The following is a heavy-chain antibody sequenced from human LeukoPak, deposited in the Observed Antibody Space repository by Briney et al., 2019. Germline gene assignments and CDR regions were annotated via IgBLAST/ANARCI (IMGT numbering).Heavy chain of an antibody. CDR2: MNPNSGNT. J-gene: IGHJ4*02. CDR1: GYTFTSYD. Sequence: ASVKVSCKASGYTFTSYDINWVRQATGQGLEWMGWMNPNSGNTGYAQKFQGRVTMTRNTSISTAYMELSSLRSEDTGVYYCARDYDSSGYLDYWGQGTLVTVSS. D-gene: IGHD3-22*01. CDR3: ARDYDSSGYLDY. V-gene: IGHV1-8*01.